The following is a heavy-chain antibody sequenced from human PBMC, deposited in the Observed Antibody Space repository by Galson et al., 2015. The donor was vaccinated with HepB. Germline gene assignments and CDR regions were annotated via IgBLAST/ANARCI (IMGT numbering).Heavy chain of an antibody. CDR1: GYSFVSYW. Sequence: QSGAEVKEPGESLKISCKASGYSFVSYWIGWVRLMPGKGLEWMGIIYPAVSDTRYSPSFQGQVTIPVDQSISTAYLQWSSLRASDTAMYYCARRAIPSSSWCLPVGDAFDIWGQGTTVTVSS. CDR2: IYPAVSDT. J-gene: IGHJ3*02. CDR3: ARRAIPSSSWCLPVGDAFDI. V-gene: IGHV5-51*03. D-gene: IGHD6-13*01.